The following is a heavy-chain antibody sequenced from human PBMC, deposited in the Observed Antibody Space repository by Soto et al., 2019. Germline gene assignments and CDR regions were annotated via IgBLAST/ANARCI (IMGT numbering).Heavy chain of an antibody. CDR1: GGSVSNSY. Sequence: KPSETLSLTCTVSGGSVSNSYWGWIRQPPGKGLEWVAYVYYSGSTNYNPSLGSRVTISVDKSKNQFALKMTSVTGAYTAVYYCARGLYHEWELLVQYFDYWGQGTLVTVSS. J-gene: IGHJ4*02. CDR2: VYYSGST. D-gene: IGHD1-26*01. V-gene: IGHV4-59*02. CDR3: ARGLYHEWELLVQYFDY.